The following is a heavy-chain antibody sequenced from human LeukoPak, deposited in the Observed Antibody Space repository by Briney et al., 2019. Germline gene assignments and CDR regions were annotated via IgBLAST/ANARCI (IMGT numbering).Heavy chain of an antibody. CDR3: ARADSSGYYLAEYFQH. D-gene: IGHD3-22*01. CDR1: GGSISSSNW. CDR2: IYHSGST. Sequence: TSGTLSLTCAVSGGSISSSNWWSWVRPPPGKGLEWIGEIYHSGSTNYNPSLKSRVTISVDKSKNQFSLKLSSVTAADTAVYYCARADSSGYYLAEYFQHWGQGTLVTVSS. V-gene: IGHV4-4*02. J-gene: IGHJ1*01.